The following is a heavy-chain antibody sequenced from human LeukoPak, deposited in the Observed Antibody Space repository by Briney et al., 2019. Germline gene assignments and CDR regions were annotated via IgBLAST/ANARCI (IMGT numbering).Heavy chain of an antibody. CDR3: ARHPDYGGNFDS. CDR1: GVSVTSYY. Sequence: SETLSLTCTVSGVSVTSYYWSWIRQPPGKGLERIGYISYSGSTNYNPSLKSRVTISVDTSKNQFSLKLSSVTAADTAVYYCARHPDYGGNFDSWGQGTLVTVSS. D-gene: IGHD4-23*01. J-gene: IGHJ4*02. V-gene: IGHV4-59*08. CDR2: ISYSGST.